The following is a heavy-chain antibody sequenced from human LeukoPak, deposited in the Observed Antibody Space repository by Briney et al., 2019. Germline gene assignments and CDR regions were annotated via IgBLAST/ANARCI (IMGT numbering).Heavy chain of an antibody. CDR2: IKHDGSET. Sequence: TGGCLRLSCVASGFSFSSYWMSWVRQAPGKGLEWVANIKHDGSETYYVDSVKGRFTVSRDNAKNSLYLQMSSLRAEDTAVYYCVRHGTDDYDSSGHLRPWGQGTLVSVSS. CDR3: VRHGTDDYDSSGHLRP. V-gene: IGHV3-7*04. CDR1: GFSFSSYW. J-gene: IGHJ5*02. D-gene: IGHD3-22*01.